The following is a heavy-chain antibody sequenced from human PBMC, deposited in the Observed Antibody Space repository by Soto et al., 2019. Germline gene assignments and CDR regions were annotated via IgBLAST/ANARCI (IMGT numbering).Heavy chain of an antibody. Sequence: QVQLVQSGAEVKRPGSSVKVSCKASGDTFNFYSINWVRQAPGLGLEWMGRVNPIVRMSNYAQKFQGRVTRTADKSTSTAYMELGSLRSADTAIYYCASSYGSGYRACDYWGQGALVTVSS. J-gene: IGHJ4*02. V-gene: IGHV1-69*02. CDR2: VNPIVRMS. CDR1: GDTFNFYS. CDR3: ASSYGSGYRACDY. D-gene: IGHD3-10*01.